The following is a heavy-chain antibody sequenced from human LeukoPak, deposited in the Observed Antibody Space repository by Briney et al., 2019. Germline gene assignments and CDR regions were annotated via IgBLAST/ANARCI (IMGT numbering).Heavy chain of an antibody. D-gene: IGHD6-19*01. J-gene: IGHJ4*02. CDR2: IRGSGGST. CDR3: AKGRSSWFSGSFDY. V-gene: IGHV3-23*01. Sequence: AGGSLRLSCAASGFTFSTYAMSWVRQTPGKGLEWVSDIRGSGGSTNYADSVKGRFTISRDNSKDTLYLQMDSLRAEDTAVYYCAKGRSSWFSGSFDYWGQGTLVTVSS. CDR1: GFTFSTYA.